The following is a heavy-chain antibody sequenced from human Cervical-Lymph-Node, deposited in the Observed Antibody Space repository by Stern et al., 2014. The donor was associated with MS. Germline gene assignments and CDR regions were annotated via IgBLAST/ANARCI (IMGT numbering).Heavy chain of an antibody. J-gene: IGHJ4*02. CDR2: IFPGASDT. D-gene: IGHD6-19*01. CDR1: GYTFTDYW. CDR3: ARPHSPGWSYYFDF. Sequence: EVQLVQSGAEVRKPGQSLTISCNISGYTFTDYWIAWVRQMPGKGLGWMGAIFPGASDTRYSPSFQGHVTISVDTSINTAYLQWSDLRASDTAMYYCARPHSPGWSYYFDFWGQGTLVAVSS. V-gene: IGHV5-51*01.